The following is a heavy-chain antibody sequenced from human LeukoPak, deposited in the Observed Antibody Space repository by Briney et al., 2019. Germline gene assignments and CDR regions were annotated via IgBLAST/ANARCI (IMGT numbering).Heavy chain of an antibody. CDR1: GFTFSTCW. D-gene: IGHD1-14*01. CDR2: IKQDGSEN. V-gene: IGHV3-7*01. Sequence: PGGSLRLSCVASGFTFSTCWKKWVRQAPGKGLEWVANIKQDGSENYYVDSVKGRFTISRDNAKNSLYLQMNSLRAEDTAVYYCARDTGSFDYWGQGALVTVSS. J-gene: IGHJ4*02. CDR3: ARDTGSFDY.